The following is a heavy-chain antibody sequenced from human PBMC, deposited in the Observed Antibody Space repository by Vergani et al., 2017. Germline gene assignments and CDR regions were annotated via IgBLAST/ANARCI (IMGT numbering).Heavy chain of an antibody. CDR3: ARVHCSSTSCYTLGGAFDI. Sequence: QLQLQESGPGLVKPSETLSLTCTVSGGSISSSNYYWGWIRQPPGKGLEWIGSMSYSGTTYYNPSLKSRVTISVDTSKNQFSLKLTSVTAADTAVYYCARVHCSSTSCYTLGGAFDIWGQGTMVTVSS. CDR1: GGSISSSNYY. J-gene: IGHJ3*02. CDR2: MSYSGTT. V-gene: IGHV4-39*01. D-gene: IGHD2-2*01.